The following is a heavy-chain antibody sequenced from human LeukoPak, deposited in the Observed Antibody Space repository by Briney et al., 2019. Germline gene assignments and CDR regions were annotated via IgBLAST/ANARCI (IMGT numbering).Heavy chain of an antibody. D-gene: IGHD5-18*01. CDR3: ARTETTAMVSYYYGMDV. CDR1: GDSVSSNSAA. V-gene: IGHV6-1*01. CDR2: TYYRSKWYN. J-gene: IGHJ6*02. Sequence: SQTLSLTCAISGDSVSSNSAAWNWIRQSPSRGLEWLGRTYYRSKWYNDYAVSVKSRITINPDTSKSQFSLQLNSVAPEDTAVYYCARTETTAMVSYYYGMDVWGQGTTVTVSS.